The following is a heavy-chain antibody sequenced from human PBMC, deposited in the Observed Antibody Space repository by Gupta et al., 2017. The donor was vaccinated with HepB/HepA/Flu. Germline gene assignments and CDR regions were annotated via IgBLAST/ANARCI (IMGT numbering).Heavy chain of an antibody. Sequence: EVQLVESGGGLVQPGRSLRLSCAASGFTFDDYAMHWVRQAPGKGLEWVSGISWNSGSIGYADSVKGRLTISRDNAKNSLYLQMNSLRAEDTALYYCAKDPNPYGDYRGNWCDPWGQGTLVTVSA. CDR1: GFTFDDYA. CDR3: AKDPNPYGDYRGNWCDP. J-gene: IGHJ5*02. V-gene: IGHV3-9*01. D-gene: IGHD4-17*01. CDR2: ISWNSGSI.